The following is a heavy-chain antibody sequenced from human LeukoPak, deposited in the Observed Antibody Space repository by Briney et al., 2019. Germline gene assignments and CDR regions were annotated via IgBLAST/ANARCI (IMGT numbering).Heavy chain of an antibody. CDR1: GGSFSGYY. V-gene: IGHV4-34*01. CDR2: INHSGRT. Sequence: PSETLSLTCAVYGGSFSGYYWSWIRQPPGKGLEWIGEINHSGRTNYNPSLKSRVTISVDTSKNQFSLKLSSVTAADTAVYYCASLPKPVVPAARRYYYGMDVWGQGTTVTVSS. J-gene: IGHJ6*02. D-gene: IGHD2-2*01. CDR3: ASLPKPVVPAARRYYYGMDV.